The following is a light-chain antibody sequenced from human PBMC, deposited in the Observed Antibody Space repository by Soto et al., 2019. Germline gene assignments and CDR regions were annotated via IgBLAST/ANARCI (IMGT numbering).Light chain of an antibody. J-gene: IGLJ7*01. CDR1: SSNIGSNT. CDR2: GDN. CDR3: AAWDDNLNGAV. Sequence: QSVLTQPPSASGTPGQRVTISCSGSSSNIGSNTVNWYQQLPGTAPKLLIYGDNQRPSGVPDRFSGSKSGTSASPAISGLQSEDEADYYCAAWDDNLNGAVFGGGTQLTVL. V-gene: IGLV1-44*01.